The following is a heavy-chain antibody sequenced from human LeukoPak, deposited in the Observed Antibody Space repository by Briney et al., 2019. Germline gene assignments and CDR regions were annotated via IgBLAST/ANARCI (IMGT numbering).Heavy chain of an antibody. CDR3: ARATSANEYSYGFHFDY. V-gene: IGHV1-69*13. J-gene: IGHJ4*02. D-gene: IGHD5-18*01. CDR1: RTTFRSYA. Sequence: SVKVSCKASRTTFRSYAINWVRQAPGQGLEWIGAIIPSFGTVKYAQKFQGRVTMTADESTSTAYMDLNYLRSDDTAVYFCARATSANEYSYGFHFDYWGQGTLVTVPS. CDR2: IIPSFGTV.